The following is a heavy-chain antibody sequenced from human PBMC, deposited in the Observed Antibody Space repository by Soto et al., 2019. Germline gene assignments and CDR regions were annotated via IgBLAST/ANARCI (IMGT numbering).Heavy chain of an antibody. CDR1: GFIFNSYA. CDR2: ISGSGGDT. D-gene: IGHD6-13*01. V-gene: IGHV3-23*01. Sequence: GGSLRLSCAASGFIFNSYAMSWVRQAPGKGLEWVSLISGSGGDTYYAGSVKGRFSISRDNSKNTLYLQMNNLRPDDAAVYFCAKSVLATVGTYFVHWGQGTVVTVSS. J-gene: IGHJ4*02. CDR3: AKSVLATVGTYFVH.